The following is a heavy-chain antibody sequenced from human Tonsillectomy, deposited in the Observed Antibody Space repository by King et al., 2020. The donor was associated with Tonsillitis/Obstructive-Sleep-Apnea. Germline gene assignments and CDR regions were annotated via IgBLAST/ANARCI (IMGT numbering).Heavy chain of an antibody. Sequence: VQLVQSGGGVVRPGGSLRLSCAASGFTFDDYGMSEVRQAPGKGLEWVSGINWNVGCAGFADPVKGRLTISRDNAKNSLYLQMNSLRAEGTALYYWSRDGTDSYQLVADWGQGTLVTVSS. CDR3: SRDGTDSYQLVAD. J-gene: IGHJ4*02. D-gene: IGHD2-2*01. CDR1: GFTFDDYG. V-gene: IGHV3-20*04. CDR2: INWNVGCA.